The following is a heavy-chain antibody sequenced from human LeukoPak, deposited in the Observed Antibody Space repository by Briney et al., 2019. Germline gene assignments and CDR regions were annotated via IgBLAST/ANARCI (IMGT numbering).Heavy chain of an antibody. CDR2: ISYDGSNK. Sequence: PGRSLRLSCAASGFTFSSYAMHWVRQAPGKGLEWVAVISYDGSNKYYADSVKGRYTISRDNSKNTLYLQMNSLRAEDTAVYYCARGFGYCSSTSCPGYFDYWGQGTLVTVSS. J-gene: IGHJ4*02. CDR1: GFTFSSYA. V-gene: IGHV3-30*04. D-gene: IGHD2-2*01. CDR3: ARGFGYCSSTSCPGYFDY.